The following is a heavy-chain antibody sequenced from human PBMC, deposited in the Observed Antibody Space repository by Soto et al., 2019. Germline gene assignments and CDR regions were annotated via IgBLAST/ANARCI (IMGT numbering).Heavy chain of an antibody. CDR2: IYYSWST. D-gene: IGHD3-10*01. CDR3: ARHRYYGSGSRYGMEV. CDR1: VGSISSSSYY. V-gene: IGHV4-39*01. Sequence: SETLSLTCTVSVGSISSSSYYWGWIRQPAGNGLEWIGSIYYSWSTYYNPSRKSRGTIAVDTSKNQFFLTLSAVPAADTAVYYGARHRYYGSGSRYGMEVWGQGTTVTVS. J-gene: IGHJ6*02.